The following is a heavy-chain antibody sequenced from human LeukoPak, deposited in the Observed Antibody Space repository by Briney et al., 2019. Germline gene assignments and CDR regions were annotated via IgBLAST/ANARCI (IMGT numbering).Heavy chain of an antibody. V-gene: IGHV1-46*01. CDR1: GYTFTSYH. CDR2: IKSTGDTT. D-gene: IGHD2-2*01. J-gene: IGHJ4*02. Sequence: GASVKVSCKTSGYTFTSYHMHWVRQAPGQGLEWVAIIKSTGDTTVYAQKFQGSVTVTRDTSTSTVYMDLSSLSSEDTAVYYCVREDAHTYYFDFWGPGTLVTVSS. CDR3: VREDAHTYYFDF.